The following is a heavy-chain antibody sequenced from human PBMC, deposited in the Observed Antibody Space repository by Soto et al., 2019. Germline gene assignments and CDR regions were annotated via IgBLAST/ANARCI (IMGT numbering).Heavy chain of an antibody. CDR2: ISYDGSNK. D-gene: IGHD3-10*01. Sequence: QVQLVESGGGVVQPGRSLRLSCAASGFTFSSYGMHWVRQAPGKGLEWVAVISYDGSNKYYADSVKGRFTISRDNSKNTVYLQMNSLRAEDTAVYYCAKGGPMVRGSRGYFDYWGQGTLVTVSS. CDR1: GFTFSSYG. J-gene: IGHJ4*02. CDR3: AKGGPMVRGSRGYFDY. V-gene: IGHV3-30*18.